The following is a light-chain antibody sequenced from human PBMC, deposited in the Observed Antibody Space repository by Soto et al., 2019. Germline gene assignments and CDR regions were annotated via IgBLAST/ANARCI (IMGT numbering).Light chain of an antibody. Sequence: DIVMTQSPLSLPVTPGEPASISCRSSQSLLHSNGYNYLDWYLQKPGQSPQLLIYSGSNRASGVPDRFSGSGSGTDFTLKISRVEAEDVRPYYCMQAVQPPRTFGPGTKLEIK. J-gene: IGKJ2*01. CDR1: QSLLHSNGYNY. V-gene: IGKV2-28*01. CDR3: MQAVQPPRT. CDR2: SGS.